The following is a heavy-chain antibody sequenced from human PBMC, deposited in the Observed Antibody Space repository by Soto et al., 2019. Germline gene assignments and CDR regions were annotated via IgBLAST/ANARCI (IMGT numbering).Heavy chain of an antibody. D-gene: IGHD3-10*01. Sequence: EVQLLESGGDLVQPGGALRLSCVVSGFTFGIYAMSWVRQAPGKGLEWVSGISGSGGSTYYGDSVKGRFTISTDKSKNTLILQMSSLKAEDTDVYYSAKRFENTPQTYFDFWGQGTLVTVSS. V-gene: IGHV3-23*01. CDR2: ISGSGGST. CDR1: GFTFGIYA. J-gene: IGHJ4*02. CDR3: AKRFENTPQTYFDF.